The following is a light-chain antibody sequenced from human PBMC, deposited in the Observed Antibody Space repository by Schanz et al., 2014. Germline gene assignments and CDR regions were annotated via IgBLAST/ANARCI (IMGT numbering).Light chain of an antibody. CDR1: QSVRSRN. CDR2: AAS. J-gene: IGKJ1*01. Sequence: EIVMTQFPATLSVSPGESATLSCRASQSVRSRNLAWYQQKPGQAPRLLIYAASSRATGFPARFSGSGAGTEFTLTISSLQSEDFAVYYCQQYDNWWTFGPGTKVEVK. V-gene: IGKV3-15*01. CDR3: QQYDNWWT.